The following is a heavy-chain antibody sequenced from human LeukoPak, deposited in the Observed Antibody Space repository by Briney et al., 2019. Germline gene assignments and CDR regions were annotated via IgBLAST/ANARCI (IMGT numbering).Heavy chain of an antibody. CDR1: GFSVSSNY. J-gene: IGHJ4*02. CDR2: IYSGGST. D-gene: IGHD6-19*01. V-gene: IGHV3-53*01. Sequence: GGSLRLSCAASGFSVSSNYMSWVRQAPGKGLEWVSVIYSGGSTYYVDSVKGRFTISRDNSKNTLYLQMNSLRAEDTAVYFCATVSVAGRSDYWGQGTPVTVSS. CDR3: ATVSVAGRSDY.